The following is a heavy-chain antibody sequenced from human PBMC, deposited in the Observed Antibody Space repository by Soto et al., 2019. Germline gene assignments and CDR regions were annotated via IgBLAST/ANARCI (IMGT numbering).Heavy chain of an antibody. CDR2: IGESGTPT. J-gene: IGHJ6*02. V-gene: IGHV3-23*01. D-gene: IGHD5-18*01. Sequence: VGSLRLSCAASGFTFSSYAMKWVRRAPGKGLEWVSLIGESGTPTYYADSVKGRFTISRDNSGNTLFLEMYSLRAEDTAVYYCARYITGVRYYGLDVWGQGTTVTVSS. CDR3: ARYITGVRYYGLDV. CDR1: GFTFSSYA.